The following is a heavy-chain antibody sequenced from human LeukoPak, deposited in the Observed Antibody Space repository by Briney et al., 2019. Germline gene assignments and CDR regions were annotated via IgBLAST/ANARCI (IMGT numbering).Heavy chain of an antibody. CDR2: MNPNSGNT. Sequence: ASVKVSCKASGYTFTSYDIDWVRQATGQGLEWMGWMNPNSGNTGYAQKFQGRITMTRNTSISTAYMELSSLTSEDTAVYYCARIAAAGNRRLNYWGQGTLVTVSS. CDR3: ARIAAAGNRRLNY. D-gene: IGHD6-13*01. V-gene: IGHV1-8*01. CDR1: GYTFTSYD. J-gene: IGHJ4*02.